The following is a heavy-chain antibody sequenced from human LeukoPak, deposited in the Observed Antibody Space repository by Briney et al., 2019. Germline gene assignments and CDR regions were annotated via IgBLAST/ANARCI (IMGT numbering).Heavy chain of an antibody. CDR1: GGSFSGYY. J-gene: IGHJ5*02. Sequence: SETLSLTCAVYGGSFSGYYWSWIRQPPGKGLEWIGEINHSGSTNYNPSLKSRVTISVDTSRNQFSLKLSSVTAADTAVYYCARVRYSSSSIRFDPWGQGTLVTVSS. D-gene: IGHD6-6*01. CDR2: INHSGST. CDR3: ARVRYSSSSIRFDP. V-gene: IGHV4-34*01.